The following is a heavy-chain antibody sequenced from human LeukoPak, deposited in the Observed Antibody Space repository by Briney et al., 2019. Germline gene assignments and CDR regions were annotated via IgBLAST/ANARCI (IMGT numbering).Heavy chain of an antibody. D-gene: IGHD3-3*01. CDR2: IIPIFGIA. J-gene: IGHJ6*02. Sequence: SVTVSFKASGGTFISYAISWVRQAPGQGLEWMGGIIPIFGIANYAQKFQGRVTITADESTSTAYMELSSLRSEDTAVYYCAREVRRRVVIIQEPYYYYYYGMDVWGQGTTVTVSS. CDR1: GGTFISYA. V-gene: IGHV1-69*13. CDR3: AREVRRRVVIIQEPYYYYYYGMDV.